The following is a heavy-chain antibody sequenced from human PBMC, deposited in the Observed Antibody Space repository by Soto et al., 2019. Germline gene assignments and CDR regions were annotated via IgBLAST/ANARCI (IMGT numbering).Heavy chain of an antibody. J-gene: IGHJ4*02. CDR3: ARIGSWSLNFDY. CDR2: IWDDGSNK. CDR1: GFTFSSYH. D-gene: IGHD6-13*01. V-gene: IGHV3-33*01. Sequence: QVQLVESGGGVVQPGRSLRLSCAASGFTFSSYHMHWVRQAPGKGLQWVAVIWDDGSNKYYADSVKGRFTISRDNSKNTLCLQMNSLRAEDTAVYYCARIGSWSLNFDYWGQGTLVTVSS.